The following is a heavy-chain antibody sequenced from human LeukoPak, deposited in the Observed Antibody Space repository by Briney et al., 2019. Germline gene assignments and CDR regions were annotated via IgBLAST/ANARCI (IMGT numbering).Heavy chain of an antibody. CDR1: GGSISSSSYY. Sequence: SETLSLTCTVSGGSISSSSYYWGWVRQPPGKGLEWIGSIYYSGSTYYNPSLKSRVTISVDTSKNQFSLKLSSVTAADTAVYYCARGRRAVAGFWYFDYWGQGTLVTVSS. V-gene: IGHV4-39*07. D-gene: IGHD6-19*01. J-gene: IGHJ4*02. CDR3: ARGRRAVAGFWYFDY. CDR2: IYYSGST.